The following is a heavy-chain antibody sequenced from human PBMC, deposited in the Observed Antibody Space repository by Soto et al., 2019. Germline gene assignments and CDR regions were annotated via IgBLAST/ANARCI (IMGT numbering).Heavy chain of an antibody. CDR1: GGTFSSYS. V-gene: IGHV1-69*13. CDR2: IIPIFGTA. Sequence: ASVKVSCKASGGTFSSYSISWVRQAPGRGLEWMGGIIPIFGTANYAQKFQGRVTITADESTSTAYMELSSLRSEDTAVYYCARGGGYCSGGSCYLNYYYGMDVWGQGTTVTVSS. D-gene: IGHD2-15*01. CDR3: ARGGGYCSGGSCYLNYYYGMDV. J-gene: IGHJ6*02.